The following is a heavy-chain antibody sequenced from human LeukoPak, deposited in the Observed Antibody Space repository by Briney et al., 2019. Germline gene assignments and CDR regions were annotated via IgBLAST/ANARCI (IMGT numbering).Heavy chain of an antibody. CDR2: ISAYNGNT. CDR3: ARDKSVAVAGNANWFDP. J-gene: IGHJ5*02. Sequence: ASVKVSCKASGYTFTGYYMHWVRQAPGQGLEWMGWISAYNGNTNYAQKLQGRVTMTTDTSTSTAYMELRSLRSDDTAVYYCARDKSVAVAGNANWFDPWGQGTLVTVSS. CDR1: GYTFTGYY. V-gene: IGHV1-18*04. D-gene: IGHD6-19*01.